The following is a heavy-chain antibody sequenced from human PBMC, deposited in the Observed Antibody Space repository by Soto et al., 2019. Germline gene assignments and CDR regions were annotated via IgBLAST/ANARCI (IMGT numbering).Heavy chain of an antibody. J-gene: IGHJ4*02. CDR1: VFTFRTDE. CDR3: ARGRCSSSTCQLDY. D-gene: IGHD2-2*01. V-gene: IGHV3-48*03. Sequence: PGGSQILSFVVSVFTFRTDEMNWVREAAGKGLEWVSYITARGSITHYAASVKGRFTTSRDNVKDSVYLEIDSLRPEDTAMYYCARGRCSSSTCQLDYWGQGALVTVSS. CDR2: ITARGSIT.